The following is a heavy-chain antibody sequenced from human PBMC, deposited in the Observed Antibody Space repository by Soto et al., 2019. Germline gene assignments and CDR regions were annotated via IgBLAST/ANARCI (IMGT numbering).Heavy chain of an antibody. Sequence: GGSLRLSCAASGFTFSSYAMSWVRQAPGKGLEWVSAISGSGGSTYYADSVKGRFTISRDNSKNTLYLQMNSLRAEDTAVYYCAKSYDYIWGSYRPLDYWGQGTLVTVSS. CDR2: ISGSGGST. D-gene: IGHD3-16*02. CDR1: GFTFSSYA. V-gene: IGHV3-23*01. CDR3: AKSYDYIWGSYRPLDY. J-gene: IGHJ4*02.